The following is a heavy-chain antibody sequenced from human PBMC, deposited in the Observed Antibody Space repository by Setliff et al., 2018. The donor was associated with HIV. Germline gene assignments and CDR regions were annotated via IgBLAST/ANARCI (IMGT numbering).Heavy chain of an antibody. CDR1: GYSISSRYY. D-gene: IGHD4-17*01. Sequence: PSETLSLTCTVSGYSISSRYYWGWIRQPPGKGLEWIGSIYHNGITYYNPSLKSRVTISLDTSKNQFSLKVGSVTAADTAVYYCAAKKSGDYPFNWGQGTLVTVSS. J-gene: IGHJ4*02. CDR2: IYHNGIT. CDR3: AAKKSGDYPFN. V-gene: IGHV4-38-2*02.